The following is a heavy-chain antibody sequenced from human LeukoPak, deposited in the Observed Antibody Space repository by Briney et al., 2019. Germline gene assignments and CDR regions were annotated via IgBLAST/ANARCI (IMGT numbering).Heavy chain of an antibody. J-gene: IGHJ4*02. D-gene: IGHD2/OR15-2a*01. CDR3: AHSVQRSGYYEYYFDY. Sequence: SGPTLLKPTQTLTLTCTFSGFSLSTSGVGVGWIRQPPGKALEWLALIYWDDDKRYSPSLKSRLTITKDTSRNQVVLTMTNMDPVDTATYYCAHSVQRSGYYEYYFDYLGQGTLVTVSS. V-gene: IGHV2-5*02. CDR2: IYWDDDK. CDR1: GFSLSTSGVG.